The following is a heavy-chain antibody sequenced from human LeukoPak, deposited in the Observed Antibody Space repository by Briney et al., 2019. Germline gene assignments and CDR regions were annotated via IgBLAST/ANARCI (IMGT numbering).Heavy chain of an antibody. Sequence: GASVKVSCKASGYTFTSYAMNWVRQAPGQGLEWMGWINTNTGNPTYAQGFTGRFVFSLDTSVSTAYLQISSLKAEDTAVYYCARDLLTAVAVTTLFPAVLESYYYYGMDVWGQGTTVTVSS. J-gene: IGHJ6*02. CDR1: GYTFTSYA. D-gene: IGHD6-19*01. V-gene: IGHV7-4-1*02. CDR3: ARDLLTAVAVTTLFPAVLESYYYYGMDV. CDR2: INTNTGNP.